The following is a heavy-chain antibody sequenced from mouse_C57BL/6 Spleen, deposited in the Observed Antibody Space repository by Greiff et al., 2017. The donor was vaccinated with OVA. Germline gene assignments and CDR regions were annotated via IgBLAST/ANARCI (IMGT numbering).Heavy chain of an antibody. D-gene: IGHD1-1*01. Sequence: EVQLQQSGPELVKPGASVKIPCKASGYTFTDYNMDWVKQSHGKSLEWIGDINPNNSGTIYNQKFKGKATLTVDKSSSTAYMELRSLTSEDTAVYYCCGHYGSSDWYFDVWGTGTTVTVSS. V-gene: IGHV1-18*01. CDR3: CGHYGSSDWYFDV. CDR1: GYTFTDYN. CDR2: INPNNSGT. J-gene: IGHJ1*03.